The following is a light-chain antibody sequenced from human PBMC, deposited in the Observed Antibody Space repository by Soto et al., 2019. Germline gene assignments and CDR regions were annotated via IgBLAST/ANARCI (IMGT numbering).Light chain of an antibody. V-gene: IGKV1-5*03. CDR3: QQYINRWT. CDR2: KAS. Sequence: DIQMTLSPSTLSASVGDRVTITCRASQSISTWLAWYQQKPGKAPKLLIYKASSLESGVPSRFSDSGSGTEFTLTIISLQPDDFATYYCQQYINRWTFGQGTKVDIK. CDR1: QSISTW. J-gene: IGKJ1*01.